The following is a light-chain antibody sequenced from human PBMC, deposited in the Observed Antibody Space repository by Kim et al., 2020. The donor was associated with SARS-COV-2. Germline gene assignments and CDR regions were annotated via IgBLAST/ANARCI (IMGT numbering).Light chain of an antibody. CDR3: ASWDDGLNGPV. CDR2: RNH. CDR1: MSNIGNNF. J-gene: IGLJ3*02. V-gene: IGLV1-47*01. Sequence: QSATISCSGSMSNIGNNFVYWDQQLPGAAPKLLGYRNHERPSGVPDRFSGSKSDTSASLAITGLRSADEADYYCASWDDGLNGPVFGGGTQLTVL.